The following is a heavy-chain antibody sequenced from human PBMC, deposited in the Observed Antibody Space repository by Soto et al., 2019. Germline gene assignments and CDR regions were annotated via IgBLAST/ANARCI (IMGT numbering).Heavy chain of an antibody. D-gene: IGHD3-16*01. J-gene: IGHJ6*02. CDR1: GYTFSDFD. Sequence: ASVKVPCKASGYTFSDFDINWLRQASGQGPEWMGWMNAKSGDTFFAQRFQGKFNMTWDTSLSTAYMEVGSLTSDDTAMYYCARGNPFNYAGFDVWGQGTTVTVSS. CDR3: ARGNPFNYAGFDV. V-gene: IGHV1-8*01. CDR2: MNAKSGDT.